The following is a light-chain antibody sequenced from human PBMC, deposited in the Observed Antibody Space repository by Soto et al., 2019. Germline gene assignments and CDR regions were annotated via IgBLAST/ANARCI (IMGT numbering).Light chain of an antibody. CDR3: QQRSNWPGYT. J-gene: IGKJ2*01. Sequence: EIVFTQSPATLSLSPGERATLSCRARQSVSSYLAWYQQKPGQAPRLLIYDASNRATGIPARFSGSGSGTDFNLTISSLEPEDFAVYYCQQRSNWPGYTFGQGTKLEIK. CDR1: QSVSSY. CDR2: DAS. V-gene: IGKV3-11*01.